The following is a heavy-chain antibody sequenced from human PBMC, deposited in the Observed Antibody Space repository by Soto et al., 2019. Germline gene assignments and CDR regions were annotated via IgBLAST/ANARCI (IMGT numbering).Heavy chain of an antibody. CDR3: ASQTQSHLGY. J-gene: IGHJ4*02. Sequence: QVQLVQSGAEVKKPGASVKVSCKASGYTFTSYYMHWVRQAPGQGLEWMGIINPSGGSTSYAQKVRGSVTMTRDTSTSTVYMKMSSLRSEDTAVYYCASQTQSHLGYWGQGTLVTVSS. CDR1: GYTFTSYY. D-gene: IGHD4-4*01. V-gene: IGHV1-46*01. CDR2: INPSGGST.